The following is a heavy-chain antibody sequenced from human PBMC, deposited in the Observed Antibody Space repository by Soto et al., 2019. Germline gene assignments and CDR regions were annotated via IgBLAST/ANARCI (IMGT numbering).Heavy chain of an antibody. D-gene: IGHD2-21*02. CDR3: ARQRTTVVTQAYFDY. V-gene: IGHV4-39*01. CDR1: GESISSSSYY. CDR2: IYHSGRT. Sequence: SETLSLTCIVSGESISSSSYYWGWIRQPPAKGLEWIASIYHSGRTYYNPSLKSRVSISIDTSKNQFSLKLSSVTAADTALYYCARQRTTVVTQAYFDYWGQGALVTVS. J-gene: IGHJ4*02.